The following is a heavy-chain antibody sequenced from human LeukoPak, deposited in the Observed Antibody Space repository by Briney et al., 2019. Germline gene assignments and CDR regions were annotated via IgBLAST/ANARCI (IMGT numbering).Heavy chain of an antibody. CDR3: AGYVSSGRRDAFDI. CDR1: GFTFSTYS. V-gene: IGHV3-21*01. D-gene: IGHD3-22*01. J-gene: IGHJ3*02. CDR2: ITRSSYI. Sequence: GGSLRLSCAASGFTFSTYSMNWVRQAPGKGLEWVSSITRSSYIYYADSVKGRFTISRDNAKNSLYLQMNSLRAEDTAVYYCAGYVSSGRRDAFDIWGQGTMVTVSS.